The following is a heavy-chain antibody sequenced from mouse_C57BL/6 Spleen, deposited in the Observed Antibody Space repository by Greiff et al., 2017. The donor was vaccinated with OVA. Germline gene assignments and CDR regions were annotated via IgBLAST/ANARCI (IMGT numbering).Heavy chain of an antibody. V-gene: IGHV14-1*01. CDR1: GFNIKDYY. J-gene: IGHJ4*01. Sequence: DVKLVESGAELVRPGASVKLSCTASGFNIKDYYMHWVKQRPEQGLEWIGRIDPEDGDTEYAPKFQGKATMTADTSSNTAYLQLSSLTSEDTAVYYCLHYGSSLYAMDYWGQGTSVTVSS. D-gene: IGHD1-1*01. CDR2: IDPEDGDT. CDR3: LHYGSSLYAMDY.